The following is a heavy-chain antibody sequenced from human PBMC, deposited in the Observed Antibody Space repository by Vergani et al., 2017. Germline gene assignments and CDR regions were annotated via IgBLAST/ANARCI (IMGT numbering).Heavy chain of an antibody. J-gene: IGHJ3*02. Sequence: QVQLQQWGAGLLKPSETLSLTCAVYGGSFSGYYWSWVRQPPGKGLEWIGEINHSGSTNYNPSLKSRVTISVDTSKNQFSRKLSSVTAADTAVYYCARLYRRLFDAFDIWGQGTMVTVSS. CDR2: INHSGST. D-gene: IGHD2-21*01. CDR3: ARLYRRLFDAFDI. V-gene: IGHV4-34*01. CDR1: GGSFSGYY.